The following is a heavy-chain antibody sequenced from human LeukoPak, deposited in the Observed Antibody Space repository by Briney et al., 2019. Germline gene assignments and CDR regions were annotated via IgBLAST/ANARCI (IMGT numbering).Heavy chain of an antibody. CDR2: ISSGGGTII. V-gene: IGHV3-11*04. J-gene: IGHJ6*03. Sequence: GGSLRLSCAASGFSFNDYYMTWMRQAPGKGLEWVSYISSGGGTIIYYADSVNGRFTISKDNAKNSLYLQMNSRRAVDTAVYYCARVRKDYYYYYMDVWGKGTTVTVSS. CDR3: ARVRKDYYYYYMDV. CDR1: GFSFNDYY.